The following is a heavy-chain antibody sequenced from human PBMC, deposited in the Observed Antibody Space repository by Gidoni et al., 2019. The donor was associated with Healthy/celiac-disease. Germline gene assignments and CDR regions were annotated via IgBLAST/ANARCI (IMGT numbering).Heavy chain of an antibody. CDR3: TVPIYVLRFLEG. Sequence: EVQLVGSGGGLVKPGGSLRLSCAASGVTFSNAWMRWVRQAPGKGLEWVGRIKSKTDGWTTDYAAPVKGRFTISRDDSKNTLYLQMNSLKTEDTAVYYCTVPIYVLRFLEGWGQGTLVTVSS. V-gene: IGHV3-15*01. J-gene: IGHJ1*01. CDR2: IKSKTDGWTT. D-gene: IGHD3-3*01. CDR1: GVTFSNAW.